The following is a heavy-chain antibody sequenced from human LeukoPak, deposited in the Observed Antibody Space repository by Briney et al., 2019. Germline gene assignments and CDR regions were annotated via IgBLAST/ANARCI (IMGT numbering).Heavy chain of an antibody. J-gene: IGHJ4*02. Sequence: GGSLRLSCAASGFTFSSYAMSWVRQAPGKGLEWVSAISDTGGSTYYADSVKGRFTNSRDNSKNTLHLQMNSLRAEDTAVYYCARDISGYLGRSDYWGQGTLVTVSS. D-gene: IGHD5-12*01. CDR1: GFTFSSYA. CDR3: ARDISGYLGRSDY. CDR2: ISDTGGST. V-gene: IGHV3-23*01.